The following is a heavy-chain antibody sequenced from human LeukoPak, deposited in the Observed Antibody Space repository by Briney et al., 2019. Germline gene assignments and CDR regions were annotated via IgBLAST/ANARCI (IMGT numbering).Heavy chain of an antibody. V-gene: IGHV3-23*01. CDR2: IGSDGDRT. D-gene: IGHD3-22*01. CDR3: VKDLARYYDTSGYGHFDY. J-gene: IGHJ4*02. Sequence: GGSLRLSCAASGFTFRSYAMSWVRQASGKGLEWVSIIGSDGDRTFYADSVKGRFTISRDNSKNTLYLQMNSLRGEDTAVYYCVKDLARYYDTSGYGHFDYWGQGTLVSVSS. CDR1: GFTFRSYA.